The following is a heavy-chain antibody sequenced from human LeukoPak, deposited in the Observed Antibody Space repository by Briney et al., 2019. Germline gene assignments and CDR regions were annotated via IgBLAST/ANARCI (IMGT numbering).Heavy chain of an antibody. J-gene: IGHJ4*02. Sequence: GGSLRLSCAASGFTFSSYAMNWVRQAPGQGLEWVSGISGSGGDTYYADSVKGRFTISRDNSKNTLYLQMNSLRAEDTAVYYCAKSSSYYDSSGYLYYFDYWGQGTLVTVSP. V-gene: IGHV3-23*01. CDR2: ISGSGGDT. CDR3: AKSSSYYDSSGYLYYFDY. CDR1: GFTFSSYA. D-gene: IGHD3-22*01.